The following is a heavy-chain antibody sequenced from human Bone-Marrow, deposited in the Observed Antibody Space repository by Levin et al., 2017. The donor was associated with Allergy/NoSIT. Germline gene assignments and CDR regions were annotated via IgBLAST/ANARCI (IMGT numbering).Heavy chain of an antibody. D-gene: IGHD3-16*01. J-gene: IGHJ3*02. Sequence: GSLRLSCAASGFTFSRHWMSWVRQAPGKGLEWVANIKQDGSERDYVDSVKGRFTISSDSAKNSLYLEMNSLRAEDTAVYYCASSWASACDIWGQGTMVTVSS. CDR2: IKQDGSER. CDR3: ASSWASACDI. CDR1: GFTFSRHW. V-gene: IGHV3-7*02.